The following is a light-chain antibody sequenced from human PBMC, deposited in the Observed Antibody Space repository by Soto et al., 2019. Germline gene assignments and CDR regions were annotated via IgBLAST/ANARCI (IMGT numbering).Light chain of an antibody. CDR3: QQSYKTPFT. J-gene: IGKJ3*01. Sequence: DIQMPQSPSYLSASVGDRVTITCRASQNISKYLNWYQRKPGKAPKLLLYAASTLQSGVPSRFSGSESGTEVTLTISSLQPEDFGEYICQQSYKTPFTFGPGTKVEIK. V-gene: IGKV1-39*01. CDR2: AAS. CDR1: QNISKY.